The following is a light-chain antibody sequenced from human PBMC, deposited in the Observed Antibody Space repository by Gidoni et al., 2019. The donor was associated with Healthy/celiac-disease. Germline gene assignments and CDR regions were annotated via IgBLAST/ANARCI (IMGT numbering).Light chain of an antibody. V-gene: IGKV1-5*03. Sequence: QRTPSPSTLSASVGDRATITCRASQSISSWLAWYQQKPGKAPKLLIYKASSLESGVPSRFSGSGSGTEFTLTISSLQPDDFATYYCQQYNSYWTFGQGSKVEIK. CDR3: QQYNSYWT. J-gene: IGKJ1*01. CDR2: KAS. CDR1: QSISSW.